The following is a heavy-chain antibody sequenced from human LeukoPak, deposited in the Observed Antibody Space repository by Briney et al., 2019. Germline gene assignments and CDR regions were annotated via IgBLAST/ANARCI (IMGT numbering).Heavy chain of an antibody. CDR1: RYTFTSYA. D-gene: IGHD6-13*01. Sequence: ASVKVSCKASRYTFTSYAMNWVRQAAGQGLEWMGWINTNTGNPTYAQGFTGRFVFSLDTSVSTAYLQISSLKAEDTAVYYCAGIAAAGSFDYWGQGTLVTVSS. J-gene: IGHJ4*02. CDR2: INTNTGNP. CDR3: AGIAAAGSFDY. V-gene: IGHV7-4-1*02.